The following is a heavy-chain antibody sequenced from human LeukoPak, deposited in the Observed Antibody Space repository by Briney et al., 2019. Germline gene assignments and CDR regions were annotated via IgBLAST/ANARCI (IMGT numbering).Heavy chain of an antibody. CDR2: IKQDGSEK. CDR1: GFTLSSYW. Sequence: GGSLRLSCAAFGFTLSSYWMSWVRQAPGKGLEWMANIKQDGSEKYYVDSVKGRFTISRDNAKNSLYLQMNSLRAEDTAVYYCARGKDYDFWSGYQAGFDYWGQGTLVTVSS. V-gene: IGHV3-7*01. CDR3: ARGKDYDFWSGYQAGFDY. J-gene: IGHJ4*02. D-gene: IGHD3-3*01.